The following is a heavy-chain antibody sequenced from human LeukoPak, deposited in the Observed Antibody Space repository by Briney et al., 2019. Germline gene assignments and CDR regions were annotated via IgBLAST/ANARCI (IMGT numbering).Heavy chain of an antibody. CDR2: INPNSGGT. CDR3: ARGGEDCSSTSCYILAWDFDY. CDR1: GYTFTGYY. V-gene: IGHV1-2*02. J-gene: IGHJ4*02. Sequence: VASVKVSCKASGYTFTGYYMHWVRQAPGQGLEWMGWINPNSGGTNYAQKFQGRVTMTRDTSISTAYMELSRLRSDDTAVYYCARGGEDCSSTSCYILAWDFDYWGQGTLVTVSS. D-gene: IGHD2-2*02.